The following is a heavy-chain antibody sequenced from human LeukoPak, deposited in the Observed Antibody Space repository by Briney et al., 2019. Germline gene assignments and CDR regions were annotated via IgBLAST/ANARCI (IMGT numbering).Heavy chain of an antibody. D-gene: IGHD3-22*01. CDR1: GYSISSGYY. Sequence: PSETLSLTCTVSGYSISSGYYWGWIRQPPGKGLEWIGSIYHSGRAYYNPSLKSRDTRSVDQAQKQFSLKLSSGTAAETAVYYCARDTFYYYDSRPFDYWGQGTLVTVSS. V-gene: IGHV4-38-2*02. J-gene: IGHJ4*02. CDR3: ARDTFYYYDSRPFDY. CDR2: IYHSGRA.